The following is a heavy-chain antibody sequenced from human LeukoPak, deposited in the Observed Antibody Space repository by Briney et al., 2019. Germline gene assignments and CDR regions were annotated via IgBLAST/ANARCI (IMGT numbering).Heavy chain of an antibody. D-gene: IGHD2-15*01. CDR3: ARGVAPTSIDY. CDR2: ISSNGGTT. V-gene: IGHV3-64*01. CDR1: GFTFSSYA. J-gene: IGHJ4*02. Sequence: PGGSLRLSCAASGFTFSSYAMHGVRQAPGKGLEDVSAISSNGGTTYYANSVKRRFTISRDNSKNTLYLQMASLRAEDMAVYYCARGVAPTSIDYWGQGTLVTVSS.